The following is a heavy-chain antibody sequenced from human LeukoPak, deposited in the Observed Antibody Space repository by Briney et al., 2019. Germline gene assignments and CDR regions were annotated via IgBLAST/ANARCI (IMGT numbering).Heavy chain of an antibody. CDR2: ISSSSSYI. V-gene: IGHV3-21*01. J-gene: IGHJ4*02. CDR3: ARDSAGEPFDS. Sequence: GGSLRLSCAPSGVTFSSDSMNWVRQAPGKGLEWVSSISSSSSYIYYADSVKGRSTTSRDNAKTSLYLQMNSLRAEDTAVYYCARDSAGEPFDSWGQGTLVTVSS. CDR1: GVTFSSDS.